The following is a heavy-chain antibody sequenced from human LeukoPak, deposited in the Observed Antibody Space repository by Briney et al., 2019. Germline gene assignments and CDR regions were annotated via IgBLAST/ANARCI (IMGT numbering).Heavy chain of an antibody. CDR1: GGSISNYY. CDR3: ARMEYCSSTRCPDAFDI. J-gene: IGHJ3*02. CDR2: IYTSGST. D-gene: IGHD2-2*01. Sequence: PSETLSLTCTVSGGSISNYYWSWIRRPAGKGLEWIGRIYTSGSTNYHPSLNSRVTISVDKSKNQFSLKLSSVTAADTAVYYCARMEYCSSTRCPDAFDIWGQGTMVTVSS. V-gene: IGHV4-4*07.